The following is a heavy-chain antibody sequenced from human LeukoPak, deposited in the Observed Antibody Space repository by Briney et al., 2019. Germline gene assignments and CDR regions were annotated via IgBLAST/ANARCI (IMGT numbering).Heavy chain of an antibody. J-gene: IGHJ3*02. CDR2: IYWDDDK. CDR3: AHLNPKFYYDSSGDDAFDI. D-gene: IGHD3-22*01. Sequence: SGPTLVNPTQTLTLTCTFSGFSLSTSGVGVGWIRQPPGKALEWLALIYWDDDKRYSPSLKSRLTITKDTSKNQVVLTMTNMDPVDTATYYCAHLNPKFYYDSSGDDAFDIWGQGTMVTVSS. V-gene: IGHV2-5*02. CDR1: GFSLSTSGVG.